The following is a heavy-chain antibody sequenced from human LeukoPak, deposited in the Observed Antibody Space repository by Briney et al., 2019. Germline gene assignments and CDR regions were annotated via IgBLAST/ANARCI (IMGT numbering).Heavy chain of an antibody. CDR1: GYSFPAFY. CDR3: ARDGEYGTGSYYRGSFDD. CDR2: IHPRSGDT. Sequence: GASVKVSCKASGYSFPAFYIHWVRQAPGQGLEWMGWIHPRSGDTRYAQKFQGRVTMARDTSISTVYMDLSSLGSDDTAVYYCARDGEYGTGSYYRGSFDDWGQGILVTVSS. J-gene: IGHJ4*02. D-gene: IGHD3-10*01. V-gene: IGHV1-2*02.